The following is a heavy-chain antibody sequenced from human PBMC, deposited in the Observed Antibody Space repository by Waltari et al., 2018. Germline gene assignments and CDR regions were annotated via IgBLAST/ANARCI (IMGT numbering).Heavy chain of an antibody. CDR1: GYNVTSFG. D-gene: IGHD4-17*01. CDR2: ISAYNGNT. Sequence: QVQLVQSGAEVKKPGASVKVSCKASGYNVTSFGISWVRPAPGQGLEWMGWISAYNGNTNLAQKLQGRVTMTTDSSTSTAYMELRSLRSDDTAVFYCARDSGIPGAYGAHREFDYWGQGTLVTVSS. J-gene: IGHJ4*02. CDR3: ARDSGIPGAYGAHREFDY. V-gene: IGHV1-18*01.